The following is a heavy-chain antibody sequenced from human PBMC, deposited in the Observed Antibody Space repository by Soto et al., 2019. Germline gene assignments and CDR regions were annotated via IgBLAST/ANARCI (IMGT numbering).Heavy chain of an antibody. V-gene: IGHV3-30*18. J-gene: IGHJ4*02. CDR2: ISYDGSNK. CDR1: GFTFSSYG. D-gene: IGHD6-6*01. Sequence: QVQLVESGGGVVQPGRSLRLSCAASGFTFSSYGMHWVRQATGKGLEWVAVISYDGSNKYYADSVKGRFTISRDNAKNTLHLQMNSLRAEDTAVYYCAKAYSSSSHAIVDYWGQGTLVTVSS. CDR3: AKAYSSSSHAIVDY.